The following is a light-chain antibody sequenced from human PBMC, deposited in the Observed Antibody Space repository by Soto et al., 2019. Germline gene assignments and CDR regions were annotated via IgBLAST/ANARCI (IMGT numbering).Light chain of an antibody. Sequence: MQLSQPPSSLSSSVGDRVTITCRASQGISSYLAWYQQKPGEAPKLLIYAASTLESGVPSRFSGSGSGTDFTLTISSLQPEDFATYYCQQFKSYPLTFGGGTKVDIK. V-gene: IGKV1-9*01. CDR1: QGISSY. CDR2: AAS. CDR3: QQFKSYPLT. J-gene: IGKJ4*01.